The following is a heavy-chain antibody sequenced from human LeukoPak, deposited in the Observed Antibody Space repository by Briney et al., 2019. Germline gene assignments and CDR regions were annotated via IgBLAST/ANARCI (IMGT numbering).Heavy chain of an antibody. CDR1: GFTFSSDW. V-gene: IGHV3-7*01. D-gene: IGHD2-8*02. CDR2: MNEDGGQK. J-gene: IGHJ4*02. CDR3: ARKEPLLVRVFDS. Sequence: AGGSLRLSCAASGFTFSSDWMTWVRQAPGKGLEWVANMNEDGGQKYYVDSVKGRFTISRDNAKNSLYLEMNSLRAEDTAMYYCARKEPLLVRVFDSWGQGTLVTVSS.